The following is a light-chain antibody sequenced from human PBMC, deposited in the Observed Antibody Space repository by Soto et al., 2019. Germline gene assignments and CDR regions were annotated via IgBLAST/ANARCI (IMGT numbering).Light chain of an antibody. V-gene: IGKV1-27*01. CDR1: QGISPN. CDR3: QKYNSAPRT. J-gene: IGKJ1*01. CDR2: AAS. Sequence: DIQMTQSPSSLSASVGDRVTITCRASQGISPNLAWYQQKPGKVPMLLIYAASTLQSGVPSRFSGSGSGTDFTLTISSLQPEDVATYYCQKYNSAPRTFGQWTKVEIK.